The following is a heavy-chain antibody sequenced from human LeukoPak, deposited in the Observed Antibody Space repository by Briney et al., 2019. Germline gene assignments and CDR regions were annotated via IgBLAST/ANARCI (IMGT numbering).Heavy chain of an antibody. CDR1: GFTFSSYA. V-gene: IGHV3-23*01. D-gene: IGHD3-16*01. CDR2: ISGSGGST. Sequence: GASLRLSCAASGFTFSSYAMSWVRQAPGKGLEWVSAISGSGGSTYYADSVKGRFTISRDNSKNTLYLQMNSLRAEDTAVYYCAKDLPIGGVMYYYYGMDVWGQGTTVTVSS. J-gene: IGHJ6*02. CDR3: AKDLPIGGVMYYYYGMDV.